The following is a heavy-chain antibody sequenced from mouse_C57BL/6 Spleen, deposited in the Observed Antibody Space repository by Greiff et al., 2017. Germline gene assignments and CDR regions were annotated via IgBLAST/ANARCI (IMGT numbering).Heavy chain of an antibody. J-gene: IGHJ1*03. V-gene: IGHV5-4*01. CDR1: GFTFSSYA. D-gene: IGHD1-1*01. CDR2: ISDGGSYT. CDR3: ARVGYGSSYGYFDV. Sequence: EVQVVESGGGLVKPGGSLKLSCAASGFTFSSYAMSWVRQTPEKRLEWVATISDGGSYTYYPDNVKGRFTISRDNAKNNLYLQMSHLKSEDTAMYYCARVGYGSSYGYFDVWGTGTTVTVSS.